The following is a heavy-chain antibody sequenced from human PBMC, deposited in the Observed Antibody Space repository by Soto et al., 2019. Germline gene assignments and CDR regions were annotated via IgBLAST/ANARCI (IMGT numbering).Heavy chain of an antibody. J-gene: IGHJ4*02. V-gene: IGHV3-23*01. Sequence: GGSLSLSCAVSGFTFSGYSMSWVRQAPGKGLEWVSGFSTGGDGGTAYYIDSVKGRFTISRDNSKNTLFLQMNSLRAEDTAIYYCAKKVNSGPGSQYFDFWGQGTLVTVSS. CDR3: AKKVNSGPGSQYFDF. CDR1: GFTFSGYS. D-gene: IGHD3-10*01. CDR2: FSTGGDGGTA.